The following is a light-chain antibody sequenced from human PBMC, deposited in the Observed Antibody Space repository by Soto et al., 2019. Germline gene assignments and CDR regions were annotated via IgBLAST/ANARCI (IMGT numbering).Light chain of an antibody. CDR3: QKYKSGPLT. V-gene: IGKV1-27*01. Sequence: DIQMTQSPSSLSASVGDRVTITCRASQDIVNFLAWYQQKPGKVPRLLIYAASIFQPGVPSRFSGSGSGTGFTLTISSLQPEDVATYYCQKYKSGPLTFGGGTKVEIK. CDR2: AAS. J-gene: IGKJ4*01. CDR1: QDIVNF.